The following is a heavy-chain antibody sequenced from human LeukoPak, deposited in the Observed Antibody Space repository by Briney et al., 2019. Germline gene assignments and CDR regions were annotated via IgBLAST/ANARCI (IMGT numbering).Heavy chain of an antibody. CDR1: GYTFTSYG. V-gene: IGHV1-69*13. Sequence: SVKVSCKASGYTFTSYGISWVRQAPGQGLEWMGGIIPIFGTANYAQKFQGRVTITADESTSTAYMELSSLRSEDTAVYYCARVSSFGGSYSPFDYWGQGTLVTVSS. CDR2: IIPIFGTA. D-gene: IGHD1-26*01. J-gene: IGHJ4*02. CDR3: ARVSSFGGSYSPFDY.